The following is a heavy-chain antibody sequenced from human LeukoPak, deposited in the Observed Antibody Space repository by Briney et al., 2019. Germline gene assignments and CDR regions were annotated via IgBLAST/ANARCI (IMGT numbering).Heavy chain of an antibody. D-gene: IGHD4-11*01. J-gene: IGHJ4*02. CDR1: GESVSGFY. CDR2: VYYTGST. CDR3: AGYYSNYGPVDY. V-gene: IGHV4-59*02. Sequence: SETLSLTCAVSGESVSGFYWNWLRQSPGKGLEWIGYVYYTGSTDYNPSLKSRATISIDTSRNQFSLKLSSVTAADTAVYYCAGYYSNYGPVDYWGQGTLVTVSS.